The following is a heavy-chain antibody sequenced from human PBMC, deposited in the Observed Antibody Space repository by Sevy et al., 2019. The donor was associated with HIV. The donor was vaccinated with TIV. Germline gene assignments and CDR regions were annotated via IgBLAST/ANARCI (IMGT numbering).Heavy chain of an antibody. J-gene: IGHJ6*03. CDR2: IYHSGST. Sequence: SETLSLTCAVSGYSISSGYYWGWIREPPGKGLEWIGSIYHSGSTYYNPSLKSRVTISVDTSKNQFSLKLSSVTAAEKAVYYCARDGGDSRYYYYYYMDVWGKGTTVTVSS. CDR3: ARDGGDSRYYYYYYMDV. V-gene: IGHV4-38-2*02. CDR1: GYSISSGYY. D-gene: IGHD2-21*02.